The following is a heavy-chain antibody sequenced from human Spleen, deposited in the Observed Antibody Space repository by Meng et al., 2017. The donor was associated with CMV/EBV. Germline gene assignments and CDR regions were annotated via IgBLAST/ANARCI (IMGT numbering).Heavy chain of an antibody. D-gene: IGHD3-3*01. CDR3: TTRPVLRFLEWLNYFDY. J-gene: IGHJ4*02. CDR2: IKSKTDGGTT. CDR1: GFTLSNAW. V-gene: IGHV3-15*01. Sequence: GGSLRLSCAAPGFTLSNAWMCWACQAPGKGLEWVGRIKSKTDGGTTDYAAPVKGRFTISRDDSKNTLYLQMNSLKTEDTAVYYCTTRPVLRFLEWLNYFDYWGQGTLVTVSS.